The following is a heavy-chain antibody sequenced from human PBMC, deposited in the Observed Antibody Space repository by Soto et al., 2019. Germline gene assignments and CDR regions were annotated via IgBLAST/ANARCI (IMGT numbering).Heavy chain of an antibody. V-gene: IGHV3-49*04. CDR2: IRSKAYGGTT. D-gene: IGHD3-22*01. Sequence: PGGSLRLSCTASGFTFGDYAMSWVRQAPGKGLEWVGFIRSKAYGGTTEYAASVKGRFTISRDDSKSIAYLQMNSLKTEDTAVYYCTREWSHYYDSSGLGGDAFDIWGQGTMVTVSS. CDR3: TREWSHYYDSSGLGGDAFDI. J-gene: IGHJ3*02. CDR1: GFTFGDYA.